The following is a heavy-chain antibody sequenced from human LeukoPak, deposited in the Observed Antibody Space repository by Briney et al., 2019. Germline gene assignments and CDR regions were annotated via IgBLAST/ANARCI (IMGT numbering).Heavy chain of an antibody. D-gene: IGHD2-2*01. V-gene: IGHV4-61*02. Sequence: PSETLSLTCTVAGGSISSGSYYWSCIRQPAGKGLEWIGRIYTSGNTNYNPSLESRVAISLDMSKNQFSLKLSSVTAADTAVYYCATGEIVVVFDIWRQGTMVTVSS. CDR1: GGSISSGSYY. CDR2: IYTSGNT. CDR3: ATGEIVVVFDI. J-gene: IGHJ3*02.